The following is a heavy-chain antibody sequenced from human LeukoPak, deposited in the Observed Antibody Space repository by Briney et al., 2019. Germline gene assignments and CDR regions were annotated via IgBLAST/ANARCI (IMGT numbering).Heavy chain of an antibody. V-gene: IGHV4-30-4*08. CDR3: ARDSRTPRTGDYYFDY. Sequence: SQTLSLTCTVSGGSISSGDYYWSWIRQPPGKGLEWIGYIYYSGSTYYNPSLKRRVTISVDTSKNQFSLKLSSVTAADTAVYYCARDSRTPRTGDYYFDYWGQGTLVTVSS. CDR1: GGSISSGDYY. D-gene: IGHD7-27*01. CDR2: IYYSGST. J-gene: IGHJ4*02.